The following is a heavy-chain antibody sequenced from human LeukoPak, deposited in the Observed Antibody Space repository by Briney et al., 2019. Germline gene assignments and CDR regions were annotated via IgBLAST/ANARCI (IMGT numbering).Heavy chain of an antibody. CDR1: GGSISSYY. D-gene: IGHD6-13*01. Sequence: KPSETLSLTCTVSGGSISSYYWSWIRQPPGKGLEWIGYIYYSGSTNYNPSLKSRVTTSVDTSKNQFSLKLSSVTAADTAVYYCARVYSSSWYLDYWGQGTLVTVSS. CDR2: IYYSGST. CDR3: ARVYSSSWYLDY. J-gene: IGHJ4*02. V-gene: IGHV4-59*01.